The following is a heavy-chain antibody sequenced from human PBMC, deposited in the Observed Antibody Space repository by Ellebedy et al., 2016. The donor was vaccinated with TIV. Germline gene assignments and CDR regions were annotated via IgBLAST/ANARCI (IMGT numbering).Heavy chain of an antibody. D-gene: IGHD6-6*01. J-gene: IGHJ4*02. Sequence: GESLKISXAASGFIVSSNFMSWVRQAPGKGPEWVSVIYSGGSTYYADSVKGRFTIPRDNSKNTLYLQMNSLRAEDTAVYYCVRGNEQLGRWGAFDYWGQGTLVTVSS. CDR1: GFIVSSNF. V-gene: IGHV3-53*01. CDR2: IYSGGST. CDR3: VRGNEQLGRWGAFDY.